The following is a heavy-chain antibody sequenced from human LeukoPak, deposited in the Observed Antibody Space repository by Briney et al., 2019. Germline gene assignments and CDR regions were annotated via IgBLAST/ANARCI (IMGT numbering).Heavy chain of an antibody. J-gene: IGHJ4*02. CDR2: ISDSGGRT. CDR3: AKRSVVIRVILVGFHKEAYYFDS. D-gene: IGHD3-22*01. CDR1: GIALSNYG. V-gene: IGHV3-23*01. Sequence: PGGSLRLSCAVSGIALSNYGMSWVRQAPGKGLEWVAGISDSGGRTNYADSVRGRFTISRDNPKNTLYLHMNSLRAEDTAVYFCAKRSVVIRVILVGFHKEAYYFDSWGQGALVTVSS.